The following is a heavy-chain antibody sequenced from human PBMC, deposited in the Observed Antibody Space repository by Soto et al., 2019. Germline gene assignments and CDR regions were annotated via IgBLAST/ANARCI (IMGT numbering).Heavy chain of an antibody. CDR3: ATMKGGYQSYYYGMDV. V-gene: IGHV1-69*12. D-gene: IGHD3-16*02. CDR2: IIPIFGTA. Sequence: QVQLVQSGAEVKKPGSSVKVSCKASGGTFTSYAISWVRQAPGQWLEWVGGIIPIFGTADYAQKFQGRVTITADESTSTAYMELSSLRSEDTAVYYCATMKGGYQSYYYGMDVWGQGTTVTVSS. J-gene: IGHJ6*02. CDR1: GGTFTSYA.